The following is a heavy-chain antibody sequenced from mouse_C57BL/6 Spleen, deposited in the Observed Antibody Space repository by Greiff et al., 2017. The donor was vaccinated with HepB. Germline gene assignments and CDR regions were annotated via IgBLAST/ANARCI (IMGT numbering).Heavy chain of an antibody. Sequence: QVQLQQSGPELVKPGASVKISCKASGYAFSSSWMNWVKQRPGKGLEWIGRIYPGDGDTNYNGKFKGKATLTADKSSSTAYMQLSSLTSEDSAFYSCAREDLGPDFDYWGQGTTLTVSS. V-gene: IGHV1-82*01. D-gene: IGHD4-1*01. J-gene: IGHJ2*01. CDR3: AREDLGPDFDY. CDR1: GYAFSSSW. CDR2: IYPGDGDT.